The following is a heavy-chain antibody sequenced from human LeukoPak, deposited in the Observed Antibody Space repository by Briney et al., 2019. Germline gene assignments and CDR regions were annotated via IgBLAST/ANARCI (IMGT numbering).Heavy chain of an antibody. J-gene: IGHJ4*02. CDR3: ASTDDYTNERYFDY. D-gene: IGHD4-11*01. V-gene: IGHV4-61*02. CDR1: GGFISSGTHY. Sequence: SETLSLTCDVSGGFISSGTHYWTWIRQPVGKGLEWLGRIFTSGSPTYNSSLKSRVTISVDTSKYQFSLKLSSVTAADTAVYYCASTDDYTNERYFDYWGQGTLVTVSS. CDR2: IFTSGSP.